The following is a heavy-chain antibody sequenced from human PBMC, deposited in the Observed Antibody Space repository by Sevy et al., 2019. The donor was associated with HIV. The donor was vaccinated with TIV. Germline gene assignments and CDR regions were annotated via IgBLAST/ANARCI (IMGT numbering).Heavy chain of an antibody. CDR1: GFTFDDYA. V-gene: IGHV3-9*01. Sequence: GGSLRLSCAASGFTFDDYAMHWVRQVPGKGLEWVSGISWNSGNMGYADSVKGRFTISRDNAKNSLYLQMNRLKPEDTALYYCGKDRGGGGAGVSWYYYGMDVWGQGTTVTVSS. CDR2: ISWNSGNM. CDR3: GKDRGGGGAGVSWYYYGMDV. D-gene: IGHD3-16*01. J-gene: IGHJ6*02.